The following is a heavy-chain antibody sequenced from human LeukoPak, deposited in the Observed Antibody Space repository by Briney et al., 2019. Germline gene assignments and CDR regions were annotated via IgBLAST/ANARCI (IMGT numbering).Heavy chain of an antibody. CDR2: IYYSGST. D-gene: IGHD3-22*01. V-gene: IGHV4-59*01. J-gene: IGHJ3*02. CDR3: ARGSYYDSSGYPGLDAFDI. Sequence: PSETLSLTCTVSGGSISSYYWSWIRQPPGKGLEWIGYIYYSGSTNYNPSLKSRVTISVDTSKNQFSLKLSSVTAADTAVYYCARGSYYDSSGYPGLDAFDIWGQGTMVTVSS. CDR1: GGSISSYY.